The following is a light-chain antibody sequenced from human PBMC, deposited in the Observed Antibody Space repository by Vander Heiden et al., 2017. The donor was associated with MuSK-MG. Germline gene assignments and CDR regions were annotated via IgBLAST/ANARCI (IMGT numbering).Light chain of an antibody. CDR3: QHYNSYPFT. CDR2: KAS. V-gene: IGKV1-5*03. Sequence: DIQMTQSPSTLSASVGDRVTITCRASQSISSWLAWYQQKPGKAPKLLIYKASSLESGVPSRFSGSESGTEFTLTVTSLQPDDFATYYCQHYNSYPFTFGPGTKVEIK. CDR1: QSISSW. J-gene: IGKJ3*01.